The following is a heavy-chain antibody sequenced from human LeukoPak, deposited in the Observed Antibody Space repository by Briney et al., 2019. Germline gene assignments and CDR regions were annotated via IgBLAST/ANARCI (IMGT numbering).Heavy chain of an antibody. CDR3: ARGVEPLAANTLAY. V-gene: IGHV3-53*01. CDR1: GFTVLTHD. D-gene: IGHD1-14*01. J-gene: IGHJ4*02. CDR2: LYSDGNT. Sequence: PGGSLRLSCAASGFTVLTHDMTWVRQDPGKGLEWASVLYSDGNTKYADSVQGRFTISRDNSKNTLYLEMNSLSPDDTAVYYCARGVEPLAANTLAYWGQGTLVTVSS.